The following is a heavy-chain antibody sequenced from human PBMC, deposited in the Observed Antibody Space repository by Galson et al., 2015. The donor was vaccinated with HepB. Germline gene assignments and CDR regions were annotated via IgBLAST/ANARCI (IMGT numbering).Heavy chain of an antibody. CDR1: GFTFSSYE. D-gene: IGHD6-13*01. CDR2: ISKSGWTT. J-gene: IGHJ4*02. Sequence: SLRLSCAASGFTFSSYEMNWVRQAPGKGLEWVSYISKSGWTTYYADSVKGRFTISRDNAKHSLYLQMNRLRAEDTAVYYCARDPGIAAAGTNVDYWGQGILVTVSS. CDR3: ARDPGIAAAGTNVDY. V-gene: IGHV3-48*03.